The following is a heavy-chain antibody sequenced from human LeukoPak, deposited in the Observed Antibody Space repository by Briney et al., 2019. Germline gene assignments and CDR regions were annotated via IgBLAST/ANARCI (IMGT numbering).Heavy chain of an antibody. V-gene: IGHV3-23*01. Sequence: PGGSLRLSCAASGFTFSSYGMSWVRQAPGKGLEWVSAISGSGGSTYYADSVKGRFTISRDNSKNTLYLQMNSLRAEDTAVYYCAKAVTMIPQALDAFDIWGQGTMVTVSS. CDR2: ISGSGGST. D-gene: IGHD3-22*01. J-gene: IGHJ3*02. CDR3: AKAVTMIPQALDAFDI. CDR1: GFTFSSYG.